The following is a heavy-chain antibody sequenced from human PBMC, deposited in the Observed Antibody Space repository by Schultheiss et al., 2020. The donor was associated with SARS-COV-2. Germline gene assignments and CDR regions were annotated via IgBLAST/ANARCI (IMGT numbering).Heavy chain of an antibody. D-gene: IGHD3-22*01. J-gene: IGHJ4*02. CDR1: GGSISSGGYY. V-gene: IGHV4-31*03. CDR3: ARGPHYDSSGTS. CDR2: IYYGGMT. Sequence: SETLSLTCTVSGGSISSGGYYWSWIRQHPGKGLEWIGYIYYGGMTYYNPSLKSRVTISVDTSKNQFSLKLSSVTAADTAVYYCARGPHYDSSGTSWGQGTLVTVSS.